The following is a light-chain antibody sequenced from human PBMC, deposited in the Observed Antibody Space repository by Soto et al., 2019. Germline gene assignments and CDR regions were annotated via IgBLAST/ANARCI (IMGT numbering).Light chain of an antibody. V-gene: IGKV3-15*01. CDR3: QHYDDWPRT. CDR1: QSVRGN. J-gene: IGKJ1*01. CDR2: GAS. Sequence: EIVMTQSPATLSVSPVDIATLSFMASQSVRGNLAWYQQKPGQAPRLLIFGASTRATGIPARFSGSGSGTEFILTISSLQSEDFAVYYCQHYDDWPRTFGLGTKVDI.